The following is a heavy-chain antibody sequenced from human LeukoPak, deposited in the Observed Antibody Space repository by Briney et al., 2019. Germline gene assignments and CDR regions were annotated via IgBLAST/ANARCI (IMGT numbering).Heavy chain of an antibody. CDR3: ARLRPGWYFDL. V-gene: IGHV1-46*01. CDR2: INPSGGST. D-gene: IGHD6-6*01. J-gene: IGHJ2*01. CDR1: GYTFTSYY. Sequence: GASVKVSCKASGYTFTSYYMHRVRQAPGQGLEWMGIINPSGGSTSYAQKFQGRVTMTRDMSTSTVYMELSSLRSEDTAVYYCARLRPGWYFDLWGRGTLVTVSS.